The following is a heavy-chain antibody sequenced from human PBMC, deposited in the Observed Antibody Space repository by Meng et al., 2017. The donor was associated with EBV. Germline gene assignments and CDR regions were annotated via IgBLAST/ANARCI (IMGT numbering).Heavy chain of an antibody. Sequence: QEQLVESGAEVKKPGASAEGSCTASGSTVTSYYLHWVRQAPGQGLEWMGIIIPAGGNTNYAQKFRGRFTMTRDTSTSTVYMDLSILTSEDTAVYYCVRELVGGTFDYWGQGTLVTVSS. CDR3: VRELVGGTFDY. CDR2: IIPAGGNT. CDR1: GSTVTSYY. J-gene: IGHJ4*02. V-gene: IGHV1-46*01. D-gene: IGHD1/OR15-1a*01.